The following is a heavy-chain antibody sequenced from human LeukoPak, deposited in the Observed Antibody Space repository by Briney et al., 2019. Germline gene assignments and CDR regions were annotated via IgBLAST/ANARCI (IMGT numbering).Heavy chain of an antibody. CDR3: ARDGATVVTSEGYFDY. V-gene: IGHV4-31*03. J-gene: IGHJ4*02. D-gene: IGHD4-23*01. Sequence: SETLSLTCTVSGGSISSGGYYWSWIRQHPGKGLEWIGYIYYSGSTYYNPSLKSRVTISVDTSKNQFSLKLSSVTAADTAVYYCARDGATVVTSEGYFDYWGQGTLVTVSS. CDR2: IYYSGST. CDR1: GGSISSGGYY.